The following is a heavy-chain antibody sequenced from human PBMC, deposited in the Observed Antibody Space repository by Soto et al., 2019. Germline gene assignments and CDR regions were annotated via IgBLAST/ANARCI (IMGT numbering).Heavy chain of an antibody. CDR1: GGSFSGYY. CDR2: INHSGRT. J-gene: IGHJ4*02. V-gene: IGHV4-34*01. Sequence: QVQLQQWGAGLLKPSETLSLTCAVYGGSFSGYYWSWIRQPPGKGLEWIGQINHSGRTNYNPSLKSRVTIPVDTSKNQFSLKLSSVTAADTAVYYCARSPMGLLFRYYFDYWGQGTLVTVSS. D-gene: IGHD2-21*02. CDR3: ARSPMGLLFRYYFDY.